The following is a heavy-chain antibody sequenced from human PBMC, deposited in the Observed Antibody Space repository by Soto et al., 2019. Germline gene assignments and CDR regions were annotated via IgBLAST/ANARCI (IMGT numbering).Heavy chain of an antibody. V-gene: IGHV4-4*02. CDR2: IYHSGIT. CDR3: ARNVRYYIDY. CDR1: GGSISSGNW. J-gene: IGHJ4*02. Sequence: QVLLQESGPGLVKPSGTLSLTCAVSGGSISSGNWWSWVRQSPGKELEWIGEIYHSGITNYNPSRKSRVTISVDNSENQLSLSLNSVTAADTAVYYCARNVRYYIDYWGQGTLVTVSS.